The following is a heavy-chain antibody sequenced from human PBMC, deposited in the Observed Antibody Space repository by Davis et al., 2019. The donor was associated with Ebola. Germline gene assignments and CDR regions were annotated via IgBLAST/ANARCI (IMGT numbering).Heavy chain of an antibody. CDR1: GFTFSSYA. CDR2: ISGSGGST. D-gene: IGHD6-19*01. J-gene: IGHJ6*02. Sequence: GGSLRLSCAASGFTFSSYAMSWVRQAPGKGLEWVSAISGSGGSTYYADSVKGRFTISRDNSKNTLYLQMNSLRAEDTAVYYCAKDSEAAVAGDVFYYYYGMDVWGQGTTVTVSS. CDR3: AKDSEAAVAGDVFYYYYGMDV. V-gene: IGHV3-23*01.